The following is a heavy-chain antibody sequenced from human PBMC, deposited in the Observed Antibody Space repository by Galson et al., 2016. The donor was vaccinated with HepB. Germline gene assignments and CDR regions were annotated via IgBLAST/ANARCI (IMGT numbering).Heavy chain of an antibody. V-gene: IGHV3-23*01. Sequence: SLRLSCATSGFTFSSYSMTWVRQAPGKGLEWVSAISGGGDSTYYADSVRGRFTISRDNSKNSLYLQMNSLRVEDTAVYYCAKDLTRWVPDDSWGQGTLVTVSS. D-gene: IGHD3-16*01. CDR3: AKDLTRWVPDDS. CDR2: ISGGGDST. CDR1: GFTFSSYS. J-gene: IGHJ4*02.